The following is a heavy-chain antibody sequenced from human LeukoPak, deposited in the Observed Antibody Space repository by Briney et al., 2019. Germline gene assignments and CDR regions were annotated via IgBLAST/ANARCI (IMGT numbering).Heavy chain of an antibody. D-gene: IGHD2-2*01. V-gene: IGHV3-21*01. CDR2: ISSSSGYM. J-gene: IGHJ3*02. CDR1: GFTFSTYS. Sequence: PGGSLRLSCAASGFTFSTYSMNWVRQAPGKGLEWVSSISSSSGYMYYADSVKGRFTISRDNAKNSLYLQMNSLRAEDTAVYYCAGGSLLWGAFDIWGQGTMVTVSS. CDR3: AGGSLLWGAFDI.